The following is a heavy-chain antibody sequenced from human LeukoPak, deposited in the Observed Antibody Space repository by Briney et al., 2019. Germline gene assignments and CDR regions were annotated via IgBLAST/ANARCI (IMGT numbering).Heavy chain of an antibody. CDR1: GFTFSSYA. CDR2: ISYDGSNK. J-gene: IGHJ4*02. D-gene: IGHD4-17*01. V-gene: IGHV3-30*14. CDR3: ARDRNDMTTADY. Sequence: GRSLRLSCAASGFTFSSYAMHWVRQAPGKGLEWVAVISYDGSNKYYADSVKGRFTISRDNSKNTLYLQMNSLRAEDTAVYYCARDRNDMTTADYWGQGTLVTVSS.